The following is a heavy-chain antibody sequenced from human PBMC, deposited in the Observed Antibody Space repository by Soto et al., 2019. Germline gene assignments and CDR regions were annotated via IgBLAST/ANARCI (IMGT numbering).Heavy chain of an antibody. CDR1: GDTFTDYY. V-gene: IGHV1-46*01. Sequence: QVQLMQSGAEVKKPGASVKVSCKASGDTFTDYYIHWVRQAPGQGLERMGTVNPSGGHTTYAQHFLGRVTKTRDTSTSTLYMELTSLTADDTAICYCARGGHVVVVTAALDYWGQGTLVTVSS. J-gene: IGHJ4*02. CDR3: ARGGHVVVVTAALDY. CDR2: VNPSGGHT. D-gene: IGHD2-21*02.